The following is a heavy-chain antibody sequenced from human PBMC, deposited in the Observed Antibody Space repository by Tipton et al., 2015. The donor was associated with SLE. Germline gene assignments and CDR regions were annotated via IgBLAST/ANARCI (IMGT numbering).Heavy chain of an antibody. CDR3: AREGLGTSYYYYMDV. Sequence: TLSLTCTVSGGSISSGGYYWSWIRQHPGKGLEWIGHIYYSGGTYYNPSLKSRVNISVDTSKNQFSLKLNSVTAADTAVYYCAREGLGTSYYYYMDVWGKGTTVTVSS. CDR1: GGSISSGGYY. V-gene: IGHV4-31*03. CDR2: IYYSGGT. J-gene: IGHJ6*03. D-gene: IGHD7-27*01.